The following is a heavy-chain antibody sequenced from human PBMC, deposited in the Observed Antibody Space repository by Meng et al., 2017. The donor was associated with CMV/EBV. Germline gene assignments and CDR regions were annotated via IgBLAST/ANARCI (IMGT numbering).Heavy chain of an antibody. J-gene: IGHJ5*02. V-gene: IGHV3-21*01. CDR2: ISSSSSYI. D-gene: IGHD2-8*01. Sequence: GESLKISCAASGFTFSSYSMNWVRQAPGKGLEWVSSISSSSSYIYYADSVKGPFTISRANAKNSLYLQINSLRAEDTAVYYCARLGGDIVLMNAWGQGTLVTVSS. CDR3: ARLGGDIVLMNA. CDR1: GFTFSSYS.